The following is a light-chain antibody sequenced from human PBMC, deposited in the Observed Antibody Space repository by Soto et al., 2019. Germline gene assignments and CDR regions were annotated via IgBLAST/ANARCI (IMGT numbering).Light chain of an antibody. CDR2: AAS. CDR1: QAISSY. V-gene: IGKV1-9*01. Sequence: GDRVSITCRASQAISSYLAWYQQKPGRAPKLLIYAASTLQSGVPSRFSGSGSGTEFTLTITSLQPEDFATYYCQQLNSFPITFGQGTRLEIK. CDR3: QQLNSFPIT. J-gene: IGKJ5*01.